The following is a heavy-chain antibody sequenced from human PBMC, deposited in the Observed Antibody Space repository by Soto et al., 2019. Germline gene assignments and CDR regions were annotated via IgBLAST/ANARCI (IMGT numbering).Heavy chain of an antibody. CDR2: ISAHNGNT. V-gene: IGHV1-18*01. J-gene: IGHJ4*02. CDR3: ARGRYGDY. D-gene: IGHD1-1*01. CDR1: GYAFTTYG. Sequence: QVHLVQSGAEVKKPGASVKVSCKGSGYAFTTYGITWVRQPPGQGLEWMGWISAHNGNTNYAQKLQGRVTVTRDTSTSTAYMELRSLRSDDTAVDYCARGRYGDYWGQGALVTVSS.